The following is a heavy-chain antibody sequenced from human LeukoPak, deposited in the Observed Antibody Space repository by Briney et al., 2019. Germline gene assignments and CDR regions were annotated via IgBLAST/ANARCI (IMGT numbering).Heavy chain of an antibody. V-gene: IGHV3-64D*06. Sequence: GGSLRLSCSASGFTFSSYAMHWVRQAPGKGLEYVSAISSNGGSTYYADSVKGRFTISRDNSKNTLYLQMSSLRAEDTAVYYCVKDGSVWFGEFKNWFDPWGQGTLVTVSS. CDR2: ISSNGGST. CDR1: GFTFSSYA. D-gene: IGHD3-10*01. CDR3: VKDGSVWFGEFKNWFDP. J-gene: IGHJ5*02.